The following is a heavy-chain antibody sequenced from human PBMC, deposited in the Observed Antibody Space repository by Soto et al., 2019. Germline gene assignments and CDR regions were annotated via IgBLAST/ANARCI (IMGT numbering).Heavy chain of an antibody. V-gene: IGHV1-69*02. CDR3: ASVVAAAGDGEY. D-gene: IGHD6-13*01. Sequence: QVQLVQSGAEVKKPGSSVKVSCKASGGTFSSYTISWVRQAPGQGLEWMGRIIPILGIANYAQKFQGRVTITADKPTSTAYMELSSLRSEDTAVYYCASVVAAAGDGEYWGQGTLVTVSS. CDR2: IIPILGIA. CDR1: GGTFSSYT. J-gene: IGHJ4*02.